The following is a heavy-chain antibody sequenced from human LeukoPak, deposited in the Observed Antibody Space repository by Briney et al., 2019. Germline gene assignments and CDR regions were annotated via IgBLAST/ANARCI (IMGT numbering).Heavy chain of an antibody. D-gene: IGHD5-24*01. CDR3: ARVLMATRSGYYMDV. CDR2: IIPIFGTA. Sequence: SVKVPCKASGGTFSSYAISWVRQAPGQGLEWMGGIIPIFGTANYAQKLQGRVTITADESTSTAYMELSSLRSEDTAVYYCARVLMATRSGYYMDVWGKGTTVTISS. V-gene: IGHV1-69*13. CDR1: GGTFSSYA. J-gene: IGHJ6*03.